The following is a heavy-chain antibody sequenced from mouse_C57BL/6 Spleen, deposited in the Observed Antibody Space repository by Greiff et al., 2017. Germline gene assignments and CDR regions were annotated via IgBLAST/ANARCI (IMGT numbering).Heavy chain of an antibody. J-gene: IGHJ4*01. D-gene: IGHD2-10*01. CDR2: ISSGSSTI. V-gene: IGHV5-17*01. Sequence: EVKLVESGGGLVKPGGSLKLSCAASGFTFSDYGMHWVRQAPEKGLEWVAYISSGSSTIYYADTVKGRFTISRDNAKNTLFLQMTSLRSEDTAMYYCARDTSYYGNYHYAMDYWGQGTSVTVSS. CDR3: ARDTSYYGNYHYAMDY. CDR1: GFTFSDYG.